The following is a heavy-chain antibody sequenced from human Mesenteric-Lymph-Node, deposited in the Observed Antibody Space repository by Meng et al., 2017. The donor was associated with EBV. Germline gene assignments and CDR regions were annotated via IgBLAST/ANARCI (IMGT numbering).Heavy chain of an antibody. CDR2: INQSGST. D-gene: IGHD4-17*01. CDR3: ARGPPTLTSYVYFDY. Sequence: QAPVQQWGPGLLKPSGPRSLTCAVYGGTFSGYSWTWIRQPPGKGPEWIGEINQSGSTNYSPSLKSRVTISVDTSKTQFSLNLRSVTAADTAVYYCARGPPTLTSYVYFDYWGQGILVTVSS. CDR1: GGTFSGYS. J-gene: IGHJ4*02. V-gene: IGHV4-34*01.